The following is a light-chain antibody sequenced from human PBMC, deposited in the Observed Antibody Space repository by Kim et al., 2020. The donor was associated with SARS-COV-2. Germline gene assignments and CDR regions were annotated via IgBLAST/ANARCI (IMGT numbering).Light chain of an antibody. CDR1: SLRSYY. V-gene: IGLV3-19*01. CDR2: GKN. Sequence: ALGQKVRITCQGDSLRSYYASWYQQKPGQAPVLVIYGKNNRPSGIPDRFSGSSSGNTASLTITGAQAEDEADYYRNSRDSSGNHVVFGGGTQLTVL. J-gene: IGLJ2*01. CDR3: NSRDSSGNHVV.